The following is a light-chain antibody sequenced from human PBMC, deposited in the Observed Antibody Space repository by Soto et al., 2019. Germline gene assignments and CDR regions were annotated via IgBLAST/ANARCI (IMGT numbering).Light chain of an antibody. J-gene: IGKJ4*01. V-gene: IGKV1-5*03. Sequence: DIQMTQSPSTLSASVGDRVTITCRASQSISTWLAWYQQKPGKAPKLLIYKASSLEGGVPSRFSGSGSGTEFNITISSLQPDDFATYYCQQYNTYPLTFGGGNTVEIQ. CDR1: QSISTW. CDR2: KAS. CDR3: QQYNTYPLT.